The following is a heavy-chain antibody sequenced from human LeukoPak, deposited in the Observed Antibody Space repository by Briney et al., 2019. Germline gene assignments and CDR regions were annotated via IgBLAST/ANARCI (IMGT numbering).Heavy chain of an antibody. CDR3: ARAIRGSAVDTGDR. CDR2: TKDDGCDA. V-gene: IGHV3-7*01. D-gene: IGHD3-10*01. J-gene: IGHJ4*02. Sequence: GGSLRLSCAASGFTFSSYWMRWVRQAPGKGLEGVANTKDDGCDAYYVDSVNGRFTISRDNAKNSLFLQMNSLTVEETAVYYCARAIRGSAVDTGDRWGQGTLVTISS. CDR1: GFTFSSYW.